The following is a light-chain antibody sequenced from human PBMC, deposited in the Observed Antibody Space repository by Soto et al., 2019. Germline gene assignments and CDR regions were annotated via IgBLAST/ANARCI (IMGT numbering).Light chain of an antibody. V-gene: IGLV2-14*01. CDR3: SSYTTSSTYV. CDR1: SSDVGGYNY. Sequence: QSALTQPASVSGSPGQSITISCTGTSSDVGGYNYVSWYQQHPGKAPKLMIYDVSNRPSGVSSRFSGSKSGNTASLTISGLQAEDEADYYCSSYTTSSTYVFGTGIKVTVL. J-gene: IGLJ1*01. CDR2: DVS.